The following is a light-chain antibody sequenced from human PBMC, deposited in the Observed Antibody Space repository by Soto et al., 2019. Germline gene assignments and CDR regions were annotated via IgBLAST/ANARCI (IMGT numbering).Light chain of an antibody. J-gene: IGLJ1*01. CDR2: RNN. CDR1: TSNIGSNY. V-gene: IGLV1-47*01. CDR3: ATWDDSLSGYI. Sequence: QSVLTQPPSASGTPGQRVTISCSGSTSNIGSNYVYWYQQLPGTAPNLLIYRNNQRPSGVPDRFSGAKSGTSVSLAISGLRTEDEADYSCATWDDSLSGYIFGTGTKVTVL.